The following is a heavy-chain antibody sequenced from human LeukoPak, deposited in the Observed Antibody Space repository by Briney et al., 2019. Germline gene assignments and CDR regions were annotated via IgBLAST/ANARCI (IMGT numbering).Heavy chain of an antibody. CDR3: ARGNYYYMDV. CDR1: GGSISSYY. V-gene: IGHV4-59*01. CDR2: IYYSGST. J-gene: IGHJ6*03. Sequence: SETLSLTCTVSGGSISSYYWSWIRQPPGKGLEWIGYIYYSGSTNYNPSLKSRVTISVDTSKNQFSLKLSSVTAADMAVYYCARGNYYYMDVWGKGTTVTVSS.